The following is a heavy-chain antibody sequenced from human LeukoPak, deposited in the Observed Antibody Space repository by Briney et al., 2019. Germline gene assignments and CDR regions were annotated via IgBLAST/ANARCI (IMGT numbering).Heavy chain of an antibody. CDR2: VSYSGGT. J-gene: IGHJ4*02. V-gene: IGHV4-59*02. CDR3: ARLSTYYDFWSPLDY. Sequence: PSETLSLTYTVSGASVSSHYWSWIRQPPGKGLEWIGYVSYSGGTNYNPSLKSRVTISLDTSKDQFSLRLNSVTAADTAVYYCARLSTYYDFWSPLDYWGQGTLVTISS. D-gene: IGHD3-3*01. CDR1: GASVSSHY.